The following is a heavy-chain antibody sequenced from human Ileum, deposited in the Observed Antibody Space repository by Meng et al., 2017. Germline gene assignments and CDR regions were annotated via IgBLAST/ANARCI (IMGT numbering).Heavy chain of an antibody. CDR1: GGSFSGYY. J-gene: IGHJ5*02. Sequence: QVQRPLWGAGLLEPSATLSLSCAVYGGSFSGYYWRWIRQPPGKGLEWIGESNHSGSTNYNPSIKSRVSRSVDTSKNQFSLKLSSVTAADTAVYYCARGGPWFDPWGQGTLVTVSS. CDR2: SNHSGST. CDR3: ARGGPWFDP. V-gene: IGHV4-34*01.